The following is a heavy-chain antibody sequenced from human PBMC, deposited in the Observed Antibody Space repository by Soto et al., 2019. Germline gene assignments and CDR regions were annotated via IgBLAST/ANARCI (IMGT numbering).Heavy chain of an antibody. D-gene: IGHD3-9*01. CDR1: CFTLTHYG. Sequence: GGSVKGSCKASCFTLTHYGISWGRQAPGQRREWMGWISAYNGNTNYAQKLQGRVTMTTDTSTSTAYMELRSLRSDDTAVYYCATLNYDILTGYYYYYGMDVWGQGTTVTVSS. V-gene: IGHV1-18*01. J-gene: IGHJ6*02. CDR3: ATLNYDILTGYYYYYGMDV. CDR2: ISAYNGNT.